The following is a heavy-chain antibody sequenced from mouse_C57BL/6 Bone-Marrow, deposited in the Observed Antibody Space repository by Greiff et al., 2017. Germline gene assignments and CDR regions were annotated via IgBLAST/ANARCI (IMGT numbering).Heavy chain of an antibody. CDR2: IDPSDSYT. D-gene: IGHD1-1*01. CDR1: GYTFTSYW. V-gene: IGHV1-50*01. J-gene: IGHJ2*01. Sequence: QVQLQQSGAELVKPGASVKLSCKASGYTFTSYWMQWVKQRPGQGLEWIGEIDPSDSYTNYNQKFKGKATLTVDPSSSTAYMQLSSLTSEDSAVYYCARTGITTVVAAYYFDYWGQGTTLTVSS. CDR3: ARTGITTVVAAYYFDY.